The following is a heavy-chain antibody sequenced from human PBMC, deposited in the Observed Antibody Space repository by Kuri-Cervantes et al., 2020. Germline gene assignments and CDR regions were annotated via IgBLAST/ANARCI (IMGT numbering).Heavy chain of an antibody. J-gene: IGHJ4*02. CDR2: FNTNTGNP. D-gene: IGHD4-17*01. CDR1: GYSFTTYG. CDR3: ARDTDYGDYASFLVFDY. Sequence: ASVKVSCKASGYSFTTYGMNWVPQAPGQGLEWMGWFNTNTGNPTYAQGFTGRFVFSLDTSVSTAYLQISSLKAEDTAVYYCARDTDYGDYASFLVFDYWGQGTLVTVSS. V-gene: IGHV7-4-1*02.